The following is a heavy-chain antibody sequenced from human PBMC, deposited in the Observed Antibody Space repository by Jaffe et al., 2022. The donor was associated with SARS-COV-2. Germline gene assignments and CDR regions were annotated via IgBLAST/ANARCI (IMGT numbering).Heavy chain of an antibody. CDR1: GGSISSSSYY. D-gene: IGHD3-16*01. V-gene: IGHV4-39*01. Sequence: QLQLQESGPGLVKPSETLSLTCTVSGGSISSSSYYWGWIRQPPGKGLEWIGSIYYSGSTYYNPSLKSRVTISVDTSKNQFSLKLSSVTAADTAVYYCARQAGGGSLNAFDIWGQGTMVTVSS. CDR3: ARQAGGGSLNAFDI. J-gene: IGHJ3*02. CDR2: IYYSGST.